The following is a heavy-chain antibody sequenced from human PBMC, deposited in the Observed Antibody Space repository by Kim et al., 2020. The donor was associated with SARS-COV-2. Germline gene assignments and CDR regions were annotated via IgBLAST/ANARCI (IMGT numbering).Heavy chain of an antibody. Sequence: GGSLRLSCAASGFTFSSYAMSWVRQAPGKGLEWVSAISGSGGSTYYADSVKGRCNISRDNSKNTLYLQMNSLITEETAVYYCAKYPDYYDSNGYYLTTLYLQHWGQGTLVTVSS. V-gene: IGHV3-23*01. D-gene: IGHD3-22*01. CDR2: ISGSGGST. CDR3: AKYPDYYDSNGYYLTTLYLQH. CDR1: GFTFSSYA. J-gene: IGHJ1*01.